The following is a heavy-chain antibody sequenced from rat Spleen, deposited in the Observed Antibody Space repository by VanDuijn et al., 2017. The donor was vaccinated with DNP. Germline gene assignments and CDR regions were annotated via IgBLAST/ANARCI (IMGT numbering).Heavy chain of an antibody. CDR3: VRRLYTTVYGGYFDY. CDR1: GFTFSNYG. Sequence: EVQLVESGGGLVQPGRSLKLSCAASGFTFSNYGMAWVRQAPKKGLEWVATIASNSDRTYYPDSVKGRFTISRDNSKSSLFLQMNSLQSEDTATYYCVRRLYTTVYGGYFDYWGQGVMVTVSS. D-gene: IGHD1-6*01. V-gene: IGHV5-29*01. CDR2: IASNSDRT. J-gene: IGHJ2*01.